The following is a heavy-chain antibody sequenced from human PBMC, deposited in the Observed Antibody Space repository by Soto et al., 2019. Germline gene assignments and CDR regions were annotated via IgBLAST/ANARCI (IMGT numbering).Heavy chain of an antibody. Sequence: SDPPGLTCSVSGVSGSDYDWTRVRHPPGKGLEWIGEINHSESTNYNPSLKSRVTISVDTSKNQFSLKVTSVTAADTAVYYCARGVVRRVLIRYTSLCGSWGLGTRVT. CDR3: ARGVVRRVLIRYTSLCGS. V-gene: IGHV4-34*01. CDR2: INHSEST. J-gene: IGHJ1*01. D-gene: IGHD3-10*01. CDR1: GVSGSDYD.